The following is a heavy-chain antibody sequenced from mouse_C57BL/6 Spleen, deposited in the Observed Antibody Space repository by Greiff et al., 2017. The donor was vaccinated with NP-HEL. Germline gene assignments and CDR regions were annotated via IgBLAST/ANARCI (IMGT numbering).Heavy chain of an antibody. CDR1: GFTFSSYA. Sequence: EVMLVESGGGLVKPGGSLKLSCAASGFTFSSYAMSWVRQTPEKRLEWVATISDGGSYTYYPDNVKGRFTISRDNAKNNLYLQMSHLKSEDTAMYYCARERTTRGVDYWGQGTSVTVSS. V-gene: IGHV5-4*01. CDR3: ARERTTRGVDY. CDR2: ISDGGSYT. J-gene: IGHJ4*01. D-gene: IGHD1-1*01.